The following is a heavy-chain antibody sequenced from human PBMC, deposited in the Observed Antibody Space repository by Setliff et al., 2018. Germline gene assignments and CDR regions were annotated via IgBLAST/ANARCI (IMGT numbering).Heavy chain of an antibody. CDR2: IYYSGST. J-gene: IGHJ4*02. Sequence: SETLSLTCTVSGGSISSSSYYWGWIRQPPGKGLEWIGSIYYSGSTYYNPSLKSRVTISVDTSKNQFYLKLSSVTAADTAVYYCASVVEDYYDSSGYFLPSYYFDYWGQGTLVTVSS. V-gene: IGHV4-39*07. CDR1: GGSISSSSYY. D-gene: IGHD3-22*01. CDR3: ASVVEDYYDSSGYFLPSYYFDY.